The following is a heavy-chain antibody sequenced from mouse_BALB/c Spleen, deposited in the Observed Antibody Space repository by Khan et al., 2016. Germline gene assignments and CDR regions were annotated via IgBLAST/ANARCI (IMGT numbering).Heavy chain of an antibody. CDR2: IDPDNGDT. J-gene: IGHJ2*01. CDR3: NAIYYGNDVYFDY. CDR1: VFNIKDYY. V-gene: IGHV14-4*02. Sequence: VQLQQSGAELVRSGASVKLSCTASVFNIKDYYMHWVKQRPEQGLEWIGWIDPDNGDTEYDPKFQGKATMTADTSSNAAYLQFSSLTSEDSAVYYCNAIYYGNDVYFDYWGQGTTLTVSS. D-gene: IGHD2-2*01.